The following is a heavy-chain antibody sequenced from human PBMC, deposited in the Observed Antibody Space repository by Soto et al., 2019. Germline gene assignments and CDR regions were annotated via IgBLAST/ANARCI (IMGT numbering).Heavy chain of an antibody. V-gene: IGHV3-48*02. D-gene: IGHD2-15*01. J-gene: IGHJ4*02. CDR2: ISSSGGTI. CDR3: ARLSVRYCSGGSCSQLDY. CDR1: GFTFSTYS. Sequence: EVQLVESGGGLVQPGGSVRLSCAASGFTFSTYSMNWVRQAPGKGLEWVSFISSSGGTIYYADSVKGRFTISRDNAKNSLYLQMNSLSDEDTAVYYCARLSVRYCSGGSCSQLDYWGQGTLVTVSP.